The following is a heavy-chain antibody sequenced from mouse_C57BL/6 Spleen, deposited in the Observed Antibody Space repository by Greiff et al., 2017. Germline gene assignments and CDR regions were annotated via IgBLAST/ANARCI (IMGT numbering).Heavy chain of an antibody. D-gene: IGHD1-1*01. Sequence: QVQLQQSGAELARPGASVKLSCKASGYTFTSYGISWVKQRTGQGLEWIGEIYPRSGNTYYNEKFKGKATLTADKSSSTAYMELRSLTSEDSAVXFCARAGYYGSSYEGVDYGGQGTTLTVSS. CDR1: GYTFTSYG. CDR3: ARAGYYGSSYEGVDY. CDR2: IYPRSGNT. J-gene: IGHJ2*01. V-gene: IGHV1-81*01.